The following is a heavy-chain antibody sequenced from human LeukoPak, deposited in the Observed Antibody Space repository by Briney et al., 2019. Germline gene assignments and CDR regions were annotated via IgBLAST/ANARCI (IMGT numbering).Heavy chain of an antibody. CDR2: IWYDGSNK. V-gene: IGHV3-33*06. J-gene: IGHJ3*02. CDR1: GFTFSSYG. CDR3: AKDPGASDI. Sequence: GGSLRLSCAASGFTFSSYGMHWVRQAPGKGLEWVAVIWYDGSNKYYADSVKGRFTISRDNSKNTLYLQMNSLRAEDTAVYYCAKDPGASDIWGQGTMVTVSS.